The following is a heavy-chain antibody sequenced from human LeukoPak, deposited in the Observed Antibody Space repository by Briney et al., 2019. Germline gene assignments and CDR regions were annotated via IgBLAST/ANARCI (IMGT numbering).Heavy chain of an antibody. CDR2: IWYDGSDK. CDR1: GFTFSSYG. Sequence: PGGSLRLSCAASGFTFSSYGMHWVRQAPGKGLEWVAVIWYDGSDKYYADSVKGRFTISRDNSKNTLYLQMNSLRAEDTAVYYCAKDREGAPFDSWDQGTLVTVSS. CDR3: AKDREGAPFDS. J-gene: IGHJ4*02. D-gene: IGHD1-26*01. V-gene: IGHV3-33*06.